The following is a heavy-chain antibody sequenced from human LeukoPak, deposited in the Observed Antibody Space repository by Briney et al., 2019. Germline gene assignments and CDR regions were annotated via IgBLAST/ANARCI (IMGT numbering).Heavy chain of an antibody. V-gene: IGHV1-46*01. CDR2: INPSGGST. Sequence: ASVKVSCKASGYTFTSYYMHWVRQAPGQGLEWMGIINPSGGSTSYAQKFQGRVTMTRDTSTSTVYMELSSLRSEGTAVYYRARDLGYYDSSGYPYWYFDLWGRGTLVTVSS. CDR3: ARDLGYYDSSGYPYWYFDL. CDR1: GYTFTSYY. D-gene: IGHD3-22*01. J-gene: IGHJ2*01.